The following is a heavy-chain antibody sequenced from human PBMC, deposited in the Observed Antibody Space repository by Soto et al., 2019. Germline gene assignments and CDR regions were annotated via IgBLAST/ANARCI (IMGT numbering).Heavy chain of an antibody. CDR3: ARLGDYSSGWYGRAFDI. V-gene: IGHV4-39*01. J-gene: IGHJ3*02. D-gene: IGHD6-19*01. Sequence: QLQLQESGPGLVKPSETLSLTCTVSGGSISSSSYYWGWIRQPPGKGLEWIGSIYYSGSTYYNPSLKSRVTISVDTSKNQFSLKLSSVTAADTAVYYCARLGDYSSGWYGRAFDIWGQGTMVTVSS. CDR2: IYYSGST. CDR1: GGSISSSSYY.